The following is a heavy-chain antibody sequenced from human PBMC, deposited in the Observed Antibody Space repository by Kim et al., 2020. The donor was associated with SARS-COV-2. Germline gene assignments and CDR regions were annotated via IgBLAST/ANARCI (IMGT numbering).Heavy chain of an antibody. J-gene: IGHJ4*02. CDR3: ARRDAAADRYFDY. Sequence: RYSPSFQGQVTISADKSLTTAFLQWNSLQTSDTAMYYCARRDAAADRYFDYWGQGILVTVSS. D-gene: IGHD6-25*01. V-gene: IGHV5-51*01.